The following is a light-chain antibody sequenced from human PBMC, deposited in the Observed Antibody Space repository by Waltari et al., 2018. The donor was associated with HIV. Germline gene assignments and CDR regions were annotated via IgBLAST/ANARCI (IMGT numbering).Light chain of an antibody. Sequence: ILMTQSPSTLSAFVVARVRITCRASLSVNTWLAWYQQKPGRPPKLLIYKSSILQVGVPTRFSGSGSGTKFTLTITSLQPDDFATYYCQQYDSDPSFGQGTRL. CDR3: QQYDSDPS. V-gene: IGKV1-5*03. J-gene: IGKJ5*01. CDR1: LSVNTW. CDR2: KSS.